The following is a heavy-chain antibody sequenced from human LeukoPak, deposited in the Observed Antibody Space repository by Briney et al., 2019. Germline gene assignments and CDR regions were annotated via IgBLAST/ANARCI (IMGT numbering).Heavy chain of an antibody. V-gene: IGHV3-33*01. CDR3: ARDSCSSVTCYDY. CDR1: GFTFSNYG. CDR2: IQHDGSIK. J-gene: IGHJ4*02. D-gene: IGHD2-2*01. Sequence: GGSLRLSCAASGFTFSNYGMHWARLAPGQGQEWVAAIQHDGSIKYYADSVKGRFTISRDDSKNTLYLQMNSLRAEDAAVYYCARDSCSSVTCYDYWGQGTLVTVSS.